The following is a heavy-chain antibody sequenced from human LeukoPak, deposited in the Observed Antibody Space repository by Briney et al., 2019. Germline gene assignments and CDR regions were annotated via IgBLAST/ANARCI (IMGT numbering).Heavy chain of an antibody. D-gene: IGHD1-26*01. CDR3: ARHSGSYQRAFDY. CDR1: GFIFSSYS. CDR2: ISSSSSTI. J-gene: IGHJ4*02. V-gene: IGHV3-48*01. Sequence: GGSLRLSCTASGFIFSSYSMNWVRQAPGKGLEWVSYISSSSSTIYYADSVKGRFTISRDNAKNSLYLQMNSLRAEDTAVYYCARHSGSYQRAFDYWGQGTLVTVSS.